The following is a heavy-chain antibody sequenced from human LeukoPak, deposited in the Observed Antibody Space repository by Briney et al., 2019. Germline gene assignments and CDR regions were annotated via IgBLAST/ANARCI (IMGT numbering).Heavy chain of an antibody. V-gene: IGHV4-59*01. CDR1: GGSFSGYY. D-gene: IGHD5-12*01. CDR2: IYYSGST. J-gene: IGHJ4*02. Sequence: SETLSLTCAVYGGSFSGYYWSWIRHPPGKGLEWIGYIYYSGSTNYNPSLKCRVTISVDTSKNQFSLKLSSVTAADTAVYYCARGVVGGYDSANWGQGTLVTVSS. CDR3: ARGVVGGYDSAN.